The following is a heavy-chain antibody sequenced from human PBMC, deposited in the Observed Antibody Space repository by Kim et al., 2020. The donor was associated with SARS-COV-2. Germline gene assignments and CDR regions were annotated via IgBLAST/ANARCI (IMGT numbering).Heavy chain of an antibody. J-gene: IGHJ6*02. D-gene: IGHD3-16*02. Sequence: GGSLRLSCAASGFTFSSYGMHWVRQAPGKGLEWVAVIWYDGSNKYYADSVKGRFTISRDNSNNTLYLQMNSLRAEDTAVYYCARDSTLYDSVWGSYRGYYYGMDVWGQGTTVTVSS. CDR3: ARDSTLYDSVWGSYRGYYYGMDV. V-gene: IGHV3-33*01. CDR2: IWYDGSNK. CDR1: GFTFSSYG.